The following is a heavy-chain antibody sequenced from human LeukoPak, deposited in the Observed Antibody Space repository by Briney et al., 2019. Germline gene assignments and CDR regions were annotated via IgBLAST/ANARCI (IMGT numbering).Heavy chain of an antibody. D-gene: IGHD6-6*01. CDR3: AREAGSSSSKDQDAFDI. CDR2: IYTSGST. J-gene: IGHJ3*02. V-gene: IGHV4-61*02. Sequence: SETLSLTCTVSGGSISSGSYYWSWIRQPAGKGLEWIGRIYTSGSTNYNPSLKSRVTISVNTSKNQFSLKLSSVTAADTAVYYCAREAGSSSSKDQDAFDIWGQGTMVTVSS. CDR1: GGSISSGSYY.